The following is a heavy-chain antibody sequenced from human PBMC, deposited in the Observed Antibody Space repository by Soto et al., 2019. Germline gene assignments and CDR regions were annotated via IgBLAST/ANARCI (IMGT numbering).Heavy chain of an antibody. D-gene: IGHD6-13*01. V-gene: IGHV3-7*05. J-gene: IGHJ4*02. CDR2: IKLGGSGE. CDR3: VRYTRTFDY. Sequence: GGSLRLSCAASGFTFSSYWMNWVRQAPGKGLEWVANIKLGGSGEHYVDSVKGRFTISRDNAKNSLYLQMNSLRAEDTAVYYCVRYTRTFDYWGQGTLVTVSS. CDR1: GFTFSSYW.